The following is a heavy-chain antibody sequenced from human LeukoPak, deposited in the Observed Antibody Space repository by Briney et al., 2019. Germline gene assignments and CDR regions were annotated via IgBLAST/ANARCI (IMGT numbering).Heavy chain of an antibody. CDR3: ASHRESSGADFDY. CDR1: GGSFSGYY. D-gene: IGHD2-15*01. J-gene: IGHJ4*02. V-gene: IGHV4-34*01. CDR2: INHSGST. Sequence: PSETLSLTCAVYGGSFSGYYWSWIRQPPGKGLEWIGEINHSGSTNYNPSLKSRVTISVDTSKNQFSLKLSSVTAADTAVYYCASHRESSGADFDYWGQGTLVTVSS.